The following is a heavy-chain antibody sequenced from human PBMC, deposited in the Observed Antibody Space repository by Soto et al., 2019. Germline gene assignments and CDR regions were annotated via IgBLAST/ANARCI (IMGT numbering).Heavy chain of an antibody. CDR3: AADLTGYDILTGYYGPDAFDI. Sequence: GASVKVSCKASGFTFTSSAIHWGRQARGKRLEGIGWIVVGSGNTNYAQKFQERVTITRDMSTSTAYMELSSLRSEDTAVYYCAADLTGYDILTGYYGPDAFDIWGQGTMVTVSS. D-gene: IGHD3-9*01. J-gene: IGHJ3*02. V-gene: IGHV1-58*02. CDR1: GFTFTSSA. CDR2: IVVGSGNT.